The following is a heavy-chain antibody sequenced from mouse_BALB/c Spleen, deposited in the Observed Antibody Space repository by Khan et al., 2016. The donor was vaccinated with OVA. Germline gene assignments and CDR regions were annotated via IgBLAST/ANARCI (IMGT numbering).Heavy chain of an antibody. D-gene: IGHD2-14*01. Sequence: QVQLEQSGAELARPGASVKMSCKASGYTFTTYTIHWLKQRPGQGLEWIGYIIPTNDYTNYNQKFKDRATLTADKSSDPAYMQLSSLTSEDSALYYCAREGAYYRSDGWFAYWGQGTLVTVSA. J-gene: IGHJ3*01. CDR1: GYTFTTYT. V-gene: IGHV1-4*01. CDR3: AREGAYYRSDGWFAY. CDR2: IIPTNDYT.